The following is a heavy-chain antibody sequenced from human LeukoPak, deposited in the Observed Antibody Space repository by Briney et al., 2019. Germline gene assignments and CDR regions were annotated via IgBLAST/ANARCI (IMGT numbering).Heavy chain of an antibody. D-gene: IGHD2-2*02. CDR2: IYYSGST. CDR3: ARRYCSSTSCYIESWFDP. V-gene: IGHV4-59*01. Sequence: SETLSLTCTVSGGSISSYYWSWIRQPPGKGLEWIGYIYYSGSTNYNPSLKSRVTISVDTSKNQFSLKLSSVTAADTAVYYCARRYCSSTSCYIESWFDPWGQGTLVTVSS. J-gene: IGHJ5*02. CDR1: GGSISSYY.